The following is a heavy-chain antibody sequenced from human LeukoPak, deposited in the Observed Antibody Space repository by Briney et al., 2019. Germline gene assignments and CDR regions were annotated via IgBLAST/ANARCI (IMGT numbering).Heavy chain of an antibody. CDR2: IYYSGST. CDR1: GGSISSYY. V-gene: IGHV4-59*08. D-gene: IGHD6-13*01. J-gene: IGHJ4*02. CDR3: ARHALQQQGESKSLVGVPHFDY. Sequence: RPSETLSLTCTVSGGSISSYYWSWIRQPPGKGLEWIGYIYYSGSTNYNPSLKSRVTISVDTSKNQFSLKLSSVTAADTAVYYCARHALQQQGESKSLVGVPHFDYWGQGTLVTVSS.